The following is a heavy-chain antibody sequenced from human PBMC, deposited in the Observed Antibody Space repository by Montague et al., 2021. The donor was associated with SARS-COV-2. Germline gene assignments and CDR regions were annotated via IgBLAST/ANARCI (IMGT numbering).Heavy chain of an antibody. Sequence: SLRLSCAASGFTFSSYAMSWVRQAPGKGLEWVSAISGSGGSTYYADSVKGRFTISRDNSKNTLYLQMNSLRAADTAVYYCAKDLEYCSGGSCYSPYYFDYWGQGTLVTVSS. CDR2: ISGSGGST. D-gene: IGHD2-15*01. CDR3: AKDLEYCSGGSCYSPYYFDY. J-gene: IGHJ4*02. CDR1: GFTFSSYA. V-gene: IGHV3-23*01.